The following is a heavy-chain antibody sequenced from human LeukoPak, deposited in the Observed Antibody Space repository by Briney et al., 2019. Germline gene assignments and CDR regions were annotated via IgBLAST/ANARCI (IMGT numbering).Heavy chain of an antibody. Sequence: SETLSLTCTVSGVSISSATYCWNWIRPPAGKGLEWIGRIYTSGGTKYNPSLKRRVNISVDTSKNQFTLKLTSVTAADTAVYYCARSPYLRTYGYGPWELPVSYFDYWGQGTLVTVSS. CDR3: ARSPYLRTYGYGPWELPVSYFDY. J-gene: IGHJ4*02. V-gene: IGHV4-61*02. D-gene: IGHD1-26*01. CDR2: IYTSGGT. CDR1: GVSISSATYC.